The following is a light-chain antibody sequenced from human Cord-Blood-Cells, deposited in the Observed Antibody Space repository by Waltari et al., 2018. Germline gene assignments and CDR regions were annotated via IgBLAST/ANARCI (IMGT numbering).Light chain of an antibody. J-gene: IGKJ1*01. V-gene: IGKV1-5*01. CDR3: QKYNSYSPRT. CDR1: QSISSW. Sequence: DIQMTQSPSTLSASVGDRVTITCRASQSISSWLAWYQQKPGKAPKLLIYDASSLESGVPSRFSGSGSGTEFTLTISSLQPDDFATYYCQKYNSYSPRTFGQGTTVEIK. CDR2: DAS.